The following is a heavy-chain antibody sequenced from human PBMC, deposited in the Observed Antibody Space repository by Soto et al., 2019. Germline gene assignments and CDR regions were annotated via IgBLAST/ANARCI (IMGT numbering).Heavy chain of an antibody. J-gene: IGHJ4*02. CDR3: ARGAPVVNDY. Sequence: SESLSLTCTVSGGSISSSSHYWGWIRQPPGKGLEWIGTIYYSGSTYYNPSLKSRVTISVDTSKNQFSLKLSSVTAADTAVYYCARGAPVVNDYWGQGTLVTVSS. V-gene: IGHV4-39*07. CDR1: GGSISSSSHY. CDR2: IYYSGST. D-gene: IGHD3-22*01.